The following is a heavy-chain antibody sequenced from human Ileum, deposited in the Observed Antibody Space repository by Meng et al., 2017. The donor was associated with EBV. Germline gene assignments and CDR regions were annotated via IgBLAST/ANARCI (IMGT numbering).Heavy chain of an antibody. V-gene: IGHV1-8*01. D-gene: IGHD5-24*01. CDR3: VRTLERGDY. CDR2: MNPRTGTA. Sequence: QVQRVQSGAEVKMPGASVKVSCKASGYTSTKYDISWVRQATGQGLEWMGWMNPRTGTAHYAQKFQGRVSMTRDTSITTAYMELSSLTSEDTAVYYCVRTLERGDYWGQGTLVTVSS. J-gene: IGHJ4*02. CDR1: GYTSTKYD.